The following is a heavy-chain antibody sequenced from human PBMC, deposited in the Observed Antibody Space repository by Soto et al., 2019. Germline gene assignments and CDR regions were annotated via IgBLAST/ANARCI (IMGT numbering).Heavy chain of an antibody. Sequence: QVQLVQSGAEVKKPGASVKVSCKASGYTFTSYGISWVRQAPGQGLEWVGWISAYNGNTNYAQKLQGRVTMTTDTPTSTAYMGLRRLRSDDTAVYYCARDDGIGCSGGSSYFDYWCQGTLVTVSS. CDR3: ARDDGIGCSGGSSYFDY. D-gene: IGHD2-15*01. V-gene: IGHV1-18*04. J-gene: IGHJ4*02. CDR1: GYTFTSYG. CDR2: ISAYNGNT.